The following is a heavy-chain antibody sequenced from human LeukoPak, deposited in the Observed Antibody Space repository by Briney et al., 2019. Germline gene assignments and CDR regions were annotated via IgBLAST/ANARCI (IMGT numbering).Heavy chain of an antibody. J-gene: IGHJ6*03. CDR2: ISGSASDT. D-gene: IGHD4/OR15-4a*01. Sequence: GGSLRLSCAASGFTFINYAMTWVRQGPGKGLEWVSSISGSASDTNYADSVRGRFTITRDNSKNMLYLQMNSLRAEDTALYYCGVXGAPGHKYYMDVWGKGTTVTISS. CDR1: GFTFINYA. CDR3: GVXGAPGHKYYMDV. V-gene: IGHV3-23*01.